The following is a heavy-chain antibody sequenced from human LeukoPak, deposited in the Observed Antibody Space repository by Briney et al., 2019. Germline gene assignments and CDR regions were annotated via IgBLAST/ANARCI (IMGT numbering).Heavy chain of an antibody. J-gene: IGHJ2*01. CDR1: GGSFSGYY. CDR3: ARRSSSWYLRYFDL. D-gene: IGHD6-13*01. CDR2: INHSGST. Sequence: PSETLSLTCAVYGGSFSGYYWSWIRQPPGKGLEWIGEINHSGSTNYNPSLKSRVTISVDTSKNQFSLKLSSVTAADTAVYYCARRSSSWYLRYFDLWGRGTLVTVSS. V-gene: IGHV4-34*01.